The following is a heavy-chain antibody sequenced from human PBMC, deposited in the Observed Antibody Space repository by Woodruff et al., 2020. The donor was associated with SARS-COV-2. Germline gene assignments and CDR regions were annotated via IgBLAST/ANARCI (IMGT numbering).Heavy chain of an antibody. J-gene: IGHJ4*02. D-gene: IGHD1-26*01. V-gene: IGHV3-30-3*02. CDR2: YDGVNK. Sequence: YDGVNKFYAHSYKGRFTVSRDNSKKTLYLQMNSQRAEDTAVYYCAKDGTRNFDYWGQGTLVTVAS. CDR3: AKDGTRNFDY.